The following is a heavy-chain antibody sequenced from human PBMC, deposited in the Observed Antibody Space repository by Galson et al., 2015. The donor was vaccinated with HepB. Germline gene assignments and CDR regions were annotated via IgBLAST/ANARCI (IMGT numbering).Heavy chain of an antibody. CDR2: IYYSGTT. V-gene: IGHV4-31*03. Sequence: TLSLTCSVSGASINGGGYYWTWIRQHPGKGLDWIGYIYYSGTTSYNPSLMSRVTISVDTPKKQISLRLNSVTAADTAVYYCAGGTGSDYQADYFDYWGQGILVTVS. D-gene: IGHD1-26*01. CDR1: GASINGGGYY. J-gene: IGHJ4*02. CDR3: AGGTGSDYQADYFDY.